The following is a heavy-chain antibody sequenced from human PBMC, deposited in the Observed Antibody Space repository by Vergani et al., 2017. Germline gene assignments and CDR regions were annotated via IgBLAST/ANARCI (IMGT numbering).Heavy chain of an antibody. V-gene: IGHV4-61*05. CDR1: GGSISSSSYY. Sequence: QLQLQESGPGLVKPSETLSLTCTVSGGSISSSSYYWGWIRQPPGKGLEWIGYIYYSGSTNYNPSLKSRVTISVDTSKNQFSLKLSSVTAADTAVYYCARSFQHCSGGSCSGVYYYYYGMDVWGQGTTVTVSS. CDR2: IYYSGST. CDR3: ARSFQHCSGGSCSGVYYYYYGMDV. J-gene: IGHJ6*02. D-gene: IGHD2-15*01.